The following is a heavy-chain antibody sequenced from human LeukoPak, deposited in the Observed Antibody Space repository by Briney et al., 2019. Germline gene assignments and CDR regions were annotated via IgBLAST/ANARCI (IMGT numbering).Heavy chain of an antibody. J-gene: IGHJ5*02. D-gene: IGHD3-16*02. CDR2: TNHSEST. CDR1: GGSFSVYY. V-gene: IGHV4-34*01. Sequence: SDTLSLTCAVYGGSFSVYYWSWIRQPPGKGLEWIGETNHSESTNYNPSLKSRVTISVATSKNQFSLKLSSVTAADTAVYYCARRRFYDYVWGSYRYHWFDPWGQGTLVTVSS. CDR3: ARRRFYDYVWGSYRYHWFDP.